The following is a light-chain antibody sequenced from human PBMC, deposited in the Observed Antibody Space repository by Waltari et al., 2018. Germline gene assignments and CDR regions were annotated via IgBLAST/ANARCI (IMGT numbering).Light chain of an antibody. J-gene: IGKJ4*01. CDR2: GAS. CDR3: QQYSTSPEA. Sequence: EIVLTQSPGPMSLSQGERATLYCRASQSVNNNYLAWYQQKPGQPPRLLIYGASTRATGIPDRFRGSGSGTDFTLTISRLEPEDFTVFYCQQYSTSPEAFGGGTKVEIK. V-gene: IGKV3-20*01. CDR1: QSVNNNY.